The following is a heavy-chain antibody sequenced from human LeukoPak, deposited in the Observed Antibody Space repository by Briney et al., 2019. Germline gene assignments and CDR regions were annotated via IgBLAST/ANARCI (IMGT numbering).Heavy chain of an antibody. CDR3: ATDSPLVAAAGTFEFDY. J-gene: IGHJ4*02. V-gene: IGHV1-24*01. CDR2: FDPEDGET. Sequence: ASVKVSLKGFGYTLTELSMHWVRQAPGKGLEWMGGFDPEDGETTYAQKLQGRVTMTEDTSTDTAYMELSSLRSEDTAVYYCATDSPLVAAAGTFEFDYWGQGTLVTVSS. D-gene: IGHD6-13*01. CDR1: GYTLTELS.